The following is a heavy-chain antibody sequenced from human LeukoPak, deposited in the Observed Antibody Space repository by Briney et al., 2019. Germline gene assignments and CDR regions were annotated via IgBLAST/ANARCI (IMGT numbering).Heavy chain of an antibody. V-gene: IGHV4-4*07. CDR3: ARDPAGTPTNPADAFDI. CDR1: GGSISSYY. Sequence: PSETLSLTCTVSGGSISSYYWSWIRQPAGKGLEWIGRIYTSGSTNYNPSLKSRVTMSVDTSKNQFSLKLSSVAAADTAVYYCARDPAGTPTNPADAFDIWGQGTMVTVSS. J-gene: IGHJ3*02. CDR2: IYTSGST.